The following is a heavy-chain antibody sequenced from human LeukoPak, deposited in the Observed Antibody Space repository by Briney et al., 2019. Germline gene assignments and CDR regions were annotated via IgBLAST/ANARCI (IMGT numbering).Heavy chain of an antibody. D-gene: IGHD1-26*01. CDR1: GYTFTSYG. V-gene: IGHV1-18*01. Sequence: ASVKVSXKASGYTFTSYGISWVRQAPGQGLEWMGWISAYNGNTNYAQKLQGRVTMTTDTSTSTAYMELRSLRSDDTAVYYCARDKWELHWFDPWGQGTLVTVSS. CDR3: ARDKWELHWFDP. CDR2: ISAYNGNT. J-gene: IGHJ5*02.